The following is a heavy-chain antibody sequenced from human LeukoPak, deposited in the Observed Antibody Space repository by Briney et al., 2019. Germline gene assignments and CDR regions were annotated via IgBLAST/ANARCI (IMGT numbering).Heavy chain of an antibody. CDR1: GYSFTSYW. Sequence: HGESLKISCKGSGYSFTSYWIGWVRQMPGKGLEWMGIIYPGDSDTRYSPSFQGQVTISADKSISTAYLQWSSLKASDTAMYYCARHTPACSGGSCLFDYWGQGTLVTVSS. J-gene: IGHJ4*02. CDR3: ARHTPACSGGSCLFDY. CDR2: IYPGDSDT. V-gene: IGHV5-51*01. D-gene: IGHD2-15*01.